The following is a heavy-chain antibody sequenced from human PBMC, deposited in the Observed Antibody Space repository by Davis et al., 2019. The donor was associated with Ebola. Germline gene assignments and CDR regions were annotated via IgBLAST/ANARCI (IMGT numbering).Heavy chain of an antibody. CDR2: ISNSGSSF. CDR3: ARVSLATRNYYGLDV. Sequence: GESLKISCAASGFTFSNYYMSWIRQAPGKGLEWVSYISNSGSSFYCADSVKGRFTISRENSQNTLYLQINSLRSEDTAVYYCARVSLATRNYYGLDVWGEGTTVTVSS. CDR1: GFTFSNYY. D-gene: IGHD5-12*01. J-gene: IGHJ6*04. V-gene: IGHV3-11*04.